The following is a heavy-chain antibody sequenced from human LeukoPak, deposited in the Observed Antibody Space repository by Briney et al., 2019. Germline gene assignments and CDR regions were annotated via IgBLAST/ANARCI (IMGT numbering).Heavy chain of an antibody. V-gene: IGHV3-23*01. CDR3: ARAYCSSTSCYKDWFDP. CDR1: GFTFSTYA. J-gene: IGHJ5*02. CDR2: ISGSGGTT. D-gene: IGHD2-2*02. Sequence: GGSLRLSCAASGFTFSTYAMSWVRQAPGKGLEWVSAISGSGGTTNYADSVKGRFTISRDNSKNTLYLQMNSLRAEDTAVYYCARAYCSSTSCYKDWFDPWGQGTLVTVSS.